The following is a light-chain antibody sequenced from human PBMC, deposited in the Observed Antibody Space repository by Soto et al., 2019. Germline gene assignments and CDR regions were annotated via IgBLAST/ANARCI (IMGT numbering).Light chain of an antibody. Sequence: EIVLTQSPGTLSLSPGERATLSCRASQSVSSSYLAWYQHKPGQAPRLLIYGTSTSATGISARFSGGGSGTEFTLNISSLQSEDFAVYYCHQYEKWPPPITFGQGTRLEI. J-gene: IGKJ5*01. CDR3: HQYEKWPPPIT. CDR2: GTS. CDR1: QSVSSSY. V-gene: IGKV3-15*01.